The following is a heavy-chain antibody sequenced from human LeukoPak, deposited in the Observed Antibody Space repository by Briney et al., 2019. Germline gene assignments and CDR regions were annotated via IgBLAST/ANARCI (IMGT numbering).Heavy chain of an antibody. Sequence: ASVKVSCKASGYTFTGYYMHWVRQAPRQGLEWMGWINPNSGGTNYAQKFQGRVTMTRDTSISTAYMELSRLRSDDTAVYYCARASVRMVRGVSPIDYWGQGTLVTVSS. CDR3: ARASVRMVRGVSPIDY. V-gene: IGHV1-2*02. D-gene: IGHD3-10*01. CDR2: INPNSGGT. J-gene: IGHJ4*02. CDR1: GYTFTGYY.